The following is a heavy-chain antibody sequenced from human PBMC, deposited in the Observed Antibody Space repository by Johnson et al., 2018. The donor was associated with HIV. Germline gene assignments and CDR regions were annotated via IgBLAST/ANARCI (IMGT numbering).Heavy chain of an antibody. Sequence: QVQLVESGGGVVQPGRSLRLSCAASGFTFSSYGMHWVRQAPGKGLEWVAVIWYDGTNKYYADSVKGRFTISRDNSKNTLYLQMNSLRAEDTAVYYCARPAYCSSSSCYDAFDVWGQGTMVAVSP. V-gene: IGHV3-33*08. CDR2: IWYDGTNK. CDR3: ARPAYCSSSSCYDAFDV. D-gene: IGHD2-2*01. J-gene: IGHJ3*01. CDR1: GFTFSSYG.